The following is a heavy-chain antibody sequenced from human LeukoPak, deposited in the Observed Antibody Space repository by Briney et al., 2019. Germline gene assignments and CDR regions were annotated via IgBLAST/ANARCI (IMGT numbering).Heavy chain of an antibody. V-gene: IGHV1-69*04. Sequence: ASVKVSCKASGGTFSSYAISWVRQAPGQGLEWMGRIIPILGIANYAQKFQGRVTITADTSTSTAYMELRSLRSDDTAVYYCASRHGGFDPWGQGTLVTVSS. J-gene: IGHJ5*02. CDR2: IIPILGIA. CDR3: ASRHGGFDP. CDR1: GGTFSSYA. D-gene: IGHD3-16*01.